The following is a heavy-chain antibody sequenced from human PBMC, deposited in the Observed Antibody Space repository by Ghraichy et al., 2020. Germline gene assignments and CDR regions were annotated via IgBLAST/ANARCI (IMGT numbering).Heavy chain of an antibody. CDR3: ARVVLAGHCFDY. J-gene: IGHJ4*02. V-gene: IGHV4-34*01. CDR2: INHSGST. Sequence: SETLSLTCAVYGGSFSGYYWSWIRQPPGKGLEWIGEINHSGSTNYNPSLKSRVTISVDTSKNQFSLKLSSVTAADTAVYYCARVVLAGHCFDYWGQGTLVTVSS. D-gene: IGHD6-19*01. CDR1: GGSFSGYY.